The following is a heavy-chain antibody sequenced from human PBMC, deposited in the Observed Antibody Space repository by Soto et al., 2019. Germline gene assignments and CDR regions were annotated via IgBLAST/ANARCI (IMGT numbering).Heavy chain of an antibody. CDR2: IIPIFGTA. CDR1: GGTFSSYA. CDR3: AREQGPRGPHRGAFDI. V-gene: IGHV1-69*06. J-gene: IGHJ3*02. Sequence: QVQLVQSGAEVKKPGSSVKVSCKASGGTFSSYAIIWVLQAPGQGLEWMGGIIPIFGTANYAQKFQGRVTITADKSTSTAYMELSSLRSEDTAVYYCAREQGPRGPHRGAFDIWGQGTMVTVSS.